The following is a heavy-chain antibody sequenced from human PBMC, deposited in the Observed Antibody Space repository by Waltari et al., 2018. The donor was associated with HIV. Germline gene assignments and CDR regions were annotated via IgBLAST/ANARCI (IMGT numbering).Heavy chain of an antibody. D-gene: IGHD3-9*01. CDR1: GGSIRGADYY. V-gene: IGHV4-30-4*01. CDR3: AREGRGRRFGFDWLFVSGLDV. CDR2: IFYSVGA. J-gene: IGHJ6*02. Sequence: QVQLQESGRGLVKPSQTLSLTCTVSGGSIRGADYYWSWIRQPPGKGLEWIGYIFYSVGAYCRPSLKSRITKSLNTSKNHFSLNLGAVTVADTAVYYCAREGRGRRFGFDWLFVSGLDVWGQGTTVIVSS.